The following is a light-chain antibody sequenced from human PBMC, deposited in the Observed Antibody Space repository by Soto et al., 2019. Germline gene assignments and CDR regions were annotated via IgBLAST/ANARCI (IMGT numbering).Light chain of an antibody. CDR2: DAS. CDR1: EIVDFH. Sequence: LLTQSPATLSLSPGKRATLSCRASEIVDFHLAWYQQKPGQAPRLLIYDASVRATGTPARFSGSGSGIAFTLTISRLEPEDFAVYYCQQYRTFGQGTKVDIK. V-gene: IGKV3-11*01. J-gene: IGKJ1*01. CDR3: QQYRT.